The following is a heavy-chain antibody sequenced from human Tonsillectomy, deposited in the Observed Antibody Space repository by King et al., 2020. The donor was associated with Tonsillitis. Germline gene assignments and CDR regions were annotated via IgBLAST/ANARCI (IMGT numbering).Heavy chain of an antibody. J-gene: IGHJ4*02. V-gene: IGHV4-59*01. CDR3: ARDMYSSGWYVY. Sequence: QLQESGPGLVKPSETLSLTCTVSGGSISSYYWSWIRQPPGKGLEWIGYIYYSGSTNYNPSLKSRVTISVDTSKNQFSLKLSSVTAADTAVYYCARDMYSSGWYVYWGQGTLVTVSS. D-gene: IGHD6-19*01. CDR1: GGSISSYY. CDR2: IYYSGST.